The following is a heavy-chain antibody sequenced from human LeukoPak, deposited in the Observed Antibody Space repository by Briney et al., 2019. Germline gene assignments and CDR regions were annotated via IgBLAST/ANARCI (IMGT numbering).Heavy chain of an antibody. J-gene: IGHJ5*02. CDR3: ARGSIVGWFDP. CDR2: MNQGGGD. V-gene: IGHV4-34*01. CDR1: GASLSGFF. D-gene: IGHD1-26*01. Sequence: SETLSLTCAVDGASLSGFFWNWIRQSPGKGLEWIGEMNQGGGDRFNPSLESRVIIAVDTSKNQFTLKVNSVTDADTAVYYCARGSIVGWFDPWGQGTLVTVSS.